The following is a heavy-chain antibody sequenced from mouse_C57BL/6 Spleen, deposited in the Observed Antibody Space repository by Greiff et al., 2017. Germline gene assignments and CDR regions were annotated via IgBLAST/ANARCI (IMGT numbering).Heavy chain of an antibody. CDR2: IDPGDGDT. J-gene: IGHJ4*01. CDR3: ARSRDPAMDD. Sequence: VQLQQSGAELVKPGASVKISCKASGYAFSSYWMNWVKQRPGKGLEWIGQIDPGDGDTNYTGKFKGKATLTADKSSSTAYLQLSSLTSEDSAVYDCARSRDPAMDDWGQGTTVTVSS. CDR1: GYAFSSYW. V-gene: IGHV1-80*01.